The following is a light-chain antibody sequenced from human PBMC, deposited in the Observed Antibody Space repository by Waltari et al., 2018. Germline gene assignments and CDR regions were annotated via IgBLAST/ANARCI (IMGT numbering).Light chain of an antibody. CDR1: SSDIRAHIY. CDR3: SKYGSSK. J-gene: IGLJ2*01. V-gene: IGLV2-14*01. Sequence: HSSLTHPAPVSGSPGQTNTISSPGTSSDIRAHIYVSWYHQHPGNAPKLMIYDVIKPPSRFSNRFSGSKSGNTASLTISRLEDEDDAIYYCSKYGSSKFGGGTKLTVL. CDR2: DVI.